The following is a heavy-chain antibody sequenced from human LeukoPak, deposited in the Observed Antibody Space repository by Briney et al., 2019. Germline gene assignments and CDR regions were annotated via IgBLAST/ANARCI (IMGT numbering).Heavy chain of an antibody. CDR1: GGSISSYS. Sequence: PSETLSLTCTVSGGSISSYSWNWIRQSPGKGLEWIGRVYRSGSINYNPSLKSRVTISVDTSKNQFSLNLSSVTAADTAVYYCVSSYGGYVLDYWGQGTLVIVSS. D-gene: IGHD5-12*01. CDR2: VYRSGSI. V-gene: IGHV4-59*01. CDR3: VSSYGGYVLDY. J-gene: IGHJ4*02.